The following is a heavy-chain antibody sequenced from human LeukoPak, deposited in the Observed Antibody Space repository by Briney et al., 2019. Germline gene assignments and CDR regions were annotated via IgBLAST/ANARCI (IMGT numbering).Heavy chain of an antibody. CDR3: ASHFFMTTVTYFDY. Sequence: PGGPLRLSCAASGFTFSRYAMSWVRQAPGKGLEWVSGISGDVIRTYYADSVKGRFSISRDNSKNTVYLQMNSLRAEDTAVYYCASHFFMTTVTYFDYWGQGTLVTVSS. D-gene: IGHD4-17*01. J-gene: IGHJ4*02. V-gene: IGHV3-23*01. CDR2: ISGDVIRT. CDR1: GFTFSRYA.